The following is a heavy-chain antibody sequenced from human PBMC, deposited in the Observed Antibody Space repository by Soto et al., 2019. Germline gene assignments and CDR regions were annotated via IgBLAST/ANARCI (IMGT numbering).Heavy chain of an antibody. D-gene: IGHD3-9*01. V-gene: IGHV4-39*02. Sequence: PPGKGLEWIGSVYYSGSTYYNPSLESRVTISVDKSKNQSSLKLMSLSAADTAVYFCGREEGLANVPYFLAYLVHGSLVPVS. J-gene: IGHJ4*01. CDR2: VYYSGST. CDR3: GREEGLANVPYFLAY.